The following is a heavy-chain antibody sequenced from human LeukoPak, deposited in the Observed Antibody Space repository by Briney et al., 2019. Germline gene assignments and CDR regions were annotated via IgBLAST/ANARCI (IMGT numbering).Heavy chain of an antibody. J-gene: IGHJ6*03. CDR2: MNPKSGDT. Sequence: ASVKVSCKASGYTFTGYYMHWVRQAPGQGLEWMGWMNPKSGDTGYEQKFQGRVTITRNSSISPVYMELNSLRSADTAVYYGARRRYMDVWGKGTTVTVSS. CDR3: ARRRYMDV. V-gene: IGHV1-8*03. CDR1: GYTFTGYY.